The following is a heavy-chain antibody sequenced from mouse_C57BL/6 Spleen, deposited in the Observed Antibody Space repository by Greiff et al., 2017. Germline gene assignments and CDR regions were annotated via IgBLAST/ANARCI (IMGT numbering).Heavy chain of an antibody. J-gene: IGHJ2*01. CDR3: TRFPHYDGSNPTLDY. CDR2: INPNNGGT. CDR1: GYTFTDYN. D-gene: IGHD1-1*01. V-gene: IGHV1-22*01. Sequence: EVQLKQSGPDLVKPGASVKMSCTASGYTFTDYNMHWVQQSHGKSLEWIGYINPNNGGTSYNQKFKGKATLTVNKSSSTAYMELRSLTAEDSAVYYCTRFPHYDGSNPTLDYWGQGTTRTVSS.